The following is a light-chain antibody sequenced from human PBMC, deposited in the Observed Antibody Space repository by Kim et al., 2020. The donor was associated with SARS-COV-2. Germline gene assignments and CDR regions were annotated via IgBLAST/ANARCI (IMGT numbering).Light chain of an antibody. CDR3: QQYDNWPLA. CDR2: GAS. V-gene: IGKV3-15*01. CDR1: QSVSSN. Sequence: VSPGERATLSCRASQSVSSNLVWYQQKPGQAPRLLIYGASTRATGIPARFSGSGSGIEFTLTISSLQSEDFALYYCQQYDNWPLAFGQGTKVDIK. J-gene: IGKJ1*01.